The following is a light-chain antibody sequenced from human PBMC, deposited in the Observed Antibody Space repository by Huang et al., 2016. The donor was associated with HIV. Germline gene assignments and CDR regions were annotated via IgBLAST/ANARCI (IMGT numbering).Light chain of an antibody. Sequence: DIVLTQSPGTLSLSPGARATLSCRASQSVGTYLPWYQHKPGQAPKLLMHDASNRAAGIPPRFSGSGSGTDFTLTINDLQSEDAVVYYCQQRSGWPPTFGGGTKV. CDR2: DAS. J-gene: IGKJ4*01. CDR3: QQRSGWPPT. V-gene: IGKV3-11*01. CDR1: QSVGTY.